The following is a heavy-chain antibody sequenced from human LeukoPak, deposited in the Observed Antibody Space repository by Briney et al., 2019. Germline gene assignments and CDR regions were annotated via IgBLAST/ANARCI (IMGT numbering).Heavy chain of an antibody. Sequence: GGSLRLSCAASGFTFSSYSMNWVRQAPGKGLEWVSSISSSSSYIYYADSVKGRFTISRDNAKNSLYLQMNSLRAEDTAVYYCARVQDSSGYYFGRGQGTLVTVSS. CDR1: GFTFSSYS. CDR3: ARVQDSSGYYFG. D-gene: IGHD3-22*01. J-gene: IGHJ4*02. V-gene: IGHV3-21*01. CDR2: ISSSSSYI.